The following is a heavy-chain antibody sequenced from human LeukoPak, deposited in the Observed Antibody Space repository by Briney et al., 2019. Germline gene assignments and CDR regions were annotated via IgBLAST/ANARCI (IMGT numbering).Heavy chain of an antibody. CDR3: ARDETGTPGQYFQH. V-gene: IGHV4-59*01. J-gene: IGHJ1*01. Sequence: SETLSLTYTVSGGSISSYYWSWIRQPPGKGLEWIGYIYYSGNTNYNPSLKSRVTISVDTSKNQLSLKLSSVTAADTAVYYCARDETGTPGQYFQHWGQGTLVTVSS. D-gene: IGHD1-1*01. CDR2: IYYSGNT. CDR1: GGSISSYY.